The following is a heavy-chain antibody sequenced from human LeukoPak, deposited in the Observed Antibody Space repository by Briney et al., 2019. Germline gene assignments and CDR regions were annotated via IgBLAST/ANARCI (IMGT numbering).Heavy chain of an antibody. Sequence: SETPSLTCTVSGGSISSSSYYWGWIRQPPGKGLEWIGSIYYSGSTYYNPSLKSRVTISVDTSKNQFSLKLSSVTAADTAVYYCARQRQVGATPFRQWGQGTLVTVSS. J-gene: IGHJ4*02. CDR3: ARQRQVGATPFRQ. V-gene: IGHV4-39*01. CDR1: GGSISSSSYY. D-gene: IGHD1-26*01. CDR2: IYYSGST.